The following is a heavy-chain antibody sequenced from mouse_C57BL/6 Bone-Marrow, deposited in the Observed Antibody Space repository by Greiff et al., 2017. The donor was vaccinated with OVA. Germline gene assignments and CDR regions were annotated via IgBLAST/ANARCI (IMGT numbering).Heavy chain of an antibody. J-gene: IGHJ2*01. CDR1: GFTFSDYG. CDR3: ARPWWLLPFDY. V-gene: IGHV5-17*01. CDR2: ISRGSSNT. Sequence: EVQGVESGGGLVKPGASLKLSCAASGFTFSDYGMHWVRQAPGKGLEWVAYISRGSSNTNYEDTLKGRSTFSRDKAKNTLFLQMTSLTSEDTAMYYCARPWWLLPFDYWGQGTTLTVSS. D-gene: IGHD2-3*01.